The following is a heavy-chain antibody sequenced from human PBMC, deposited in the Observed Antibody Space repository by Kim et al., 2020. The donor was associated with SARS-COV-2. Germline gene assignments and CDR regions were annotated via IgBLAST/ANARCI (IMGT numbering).Heavy chain of an antibody. V-gene: IGHV6-1*01. Sequence: SHTLSLTCAISGDSVSSNTAAWNWIRQSPSRGLEWLGRTYYRSKWYNEYAVSLKSRITINSDTSKNQLSLQLNSVTPEDTAVYYCAGRSSTTFDIWGQGTMVTVSS. CDR3: AGRSSTTFDI. D-gene: IGHD2-2*01. CDR1: GDSVSSNTAA. J-gene: IGHJ3*02. CDR2: TYYRSKWYN.